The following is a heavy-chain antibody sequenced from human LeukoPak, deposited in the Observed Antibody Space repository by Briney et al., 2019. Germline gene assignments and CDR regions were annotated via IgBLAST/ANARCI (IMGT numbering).Heavy chain of an antibody. D-gene: IGHD2-15*01. V-gene: IGHV3-23*01. Sequence: GGSLRLSCAASGFTFSSYAMSWVRQAPGKGLEWVSAISGSGGSTYYADSVKGRFTISRDNSKNTLYLQMNSLRAEDTAVYYCAIHMECCSGGSCYGVFDYWGQGTLVTVSS. J-gene: IGHJ4*02. CDR3: AIHMECCSGGSCYGVFDY. CDR1: GFTFSSYA. CDR2: ISGSGGST.